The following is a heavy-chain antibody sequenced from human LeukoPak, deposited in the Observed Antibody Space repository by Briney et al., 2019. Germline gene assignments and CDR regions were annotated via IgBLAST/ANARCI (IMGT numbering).Heavy chain of an antibody. V-gene: IGHV3-23*01. D-gene: IGHD2-2*01. CDR1: GFTFSSYA. CDR2: ISGSGGST. CDR3: AKTRTSVSLILVVPAANDY. Sequence: GGSLRLSCAASGFTFSSYAMSWVRQAPGKGLEWVSAISGSGGSTYYADSVKGRFTISRDNSKNTLYLQMNSLRAEDTAVYYCAKTRTSVSLILVVPAANDYWGQGTLVTVSS. J-gene: IGHJ4*02.